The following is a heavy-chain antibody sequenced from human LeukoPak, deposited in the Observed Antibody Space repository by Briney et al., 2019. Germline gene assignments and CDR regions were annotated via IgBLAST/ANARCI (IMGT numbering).Heavy chain of an antibody. CDR1: GGSISSYY. Sequence: SETLSLTCTVSGGSISSYYWSWIRQPPGKGLEWIGYIYYSGSTNYNPSLKSRVTISVDTSKNQFSLKLSSVTAADTAVYYCARPGRTCSSTSCALNWDWYFDLWGRGTLVTVSS. J-gene: IGHJ2*01. V-gene: IGHV4-59*01. CDR3: ARPGRTCSSTSCALNWDWYFDL. CDR2: IYYSGST. D-gene: IGHD2-2*01.